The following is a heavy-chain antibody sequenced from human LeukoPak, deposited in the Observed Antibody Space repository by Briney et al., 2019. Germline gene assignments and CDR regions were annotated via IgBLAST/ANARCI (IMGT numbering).Heavy chain of an antibody. CDR3: ARGTHCTNGVCLGLDYFDF. CDR2: IYHNGST. D-gene: IGHD2-8*01. V-gene: IGHV4-4*02. Sequence: SETLSLTCAVSGGSISGGSIINTNWWSWVRQPPGKGLEWIGEIYHNGSTNYNPSLWSRVTISVDKSKSQFSLKLTSVTAADTAVYFCARGTHCTNGVCLGLDYFDFWGQGTLVTVSS. J-gene: IGHJ4*02. CDR1: GGSIINTNW.